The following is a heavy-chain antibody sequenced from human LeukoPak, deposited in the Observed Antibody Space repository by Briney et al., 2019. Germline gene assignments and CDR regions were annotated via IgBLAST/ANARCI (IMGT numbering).Heavy chain of an antibody. Sequence: GGSLRLSCAASGFTFSSYAMSWVRQAPGKGREWVSAISGSGGGTYYADSVKGRFTISTDNAKNSLYLQMNSLRAEDTAVYYCARTDLGWYYYGMDVWGQGTTVTVSS. J-gene: IGHJ6*02. CDR3: ARTDLGWYYYGMDV. CDR2: ISGSGGGT. CDR1: GFTFSSYA. D-gene: IGHD5-24*01. V-gene: IGHV3-23*01.